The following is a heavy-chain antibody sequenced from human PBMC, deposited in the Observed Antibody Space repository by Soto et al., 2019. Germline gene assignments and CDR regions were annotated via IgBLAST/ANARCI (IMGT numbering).Heavy chain of an antibody. V-gene: IGHV4-34*01. CDR3: ARVGYCSCGSCWADYYYMDV. J-gene: IGHJ6*03. D-gene: IGHD2-15*01. CDR2: INHSGST. Sequence: QVQLQQWGAGLLKPSETLSLTCAVYGGSFSGYYWSWIRQPPGKGLEWIGEINHSGSTNYNPSLKSRVTISVDTSKNQFSLKLSSVIAADTAVYYCARVGYCSCGSCWADYYYMDVWGKGSTVSVSS. CDR1: GGSFSGYY.